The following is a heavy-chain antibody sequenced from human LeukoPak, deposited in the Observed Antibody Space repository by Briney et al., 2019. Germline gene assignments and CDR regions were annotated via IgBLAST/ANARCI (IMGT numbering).Heavy chain of an antibody. D-gene: IGHD3-3*01. CDR1: GGSISSSGYY. V-gene: IGHV4-39*01. J-gene: IGHJ4*02. Sequence: PSETLSLTCTVSGGSISSSGYYWGWIRQPPGKGLEWIGSIYYSGSTYYNPSLKGRVTISVDTSKNQFSLKLSSVTAADTAVYYCARQWGHYDFWSGYQYYFDYWGQGTLVTVSS. CDR3: ARQWGHYDFWSGYQYYFDY. CDR2: IYYSGST.